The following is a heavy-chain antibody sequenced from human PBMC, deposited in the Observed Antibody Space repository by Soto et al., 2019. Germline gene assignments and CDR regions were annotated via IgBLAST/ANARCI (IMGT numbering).Heavy chain of an antibody. J-gene: IGHJ4*02. CDR2: LHSGGST. V-gene: IGHV3-66*01. CDR1: GFIFADHS. CDR3: ARAYSTSWYSFDS. D-gene: IGHD6-13*01. Sequence: PGGSLRLSCSASGFIFADHSMNWVRQAPGKGLEWVSVLHSGGSTYYADSVKGRFTISRDNSKNTVYLQMISLGAEDTAVYYCARAYSTSWYSFDSWGEGTLVTVSS.